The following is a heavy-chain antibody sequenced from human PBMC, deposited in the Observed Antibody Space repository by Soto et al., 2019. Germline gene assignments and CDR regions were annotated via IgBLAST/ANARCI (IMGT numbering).Heavy chain of an antibody. V-gene: IGHV3-23*01. J-gene: IGHJ4*02. CDR2: ISGSGDST. CDR3: ARRGSGSYYDY. D-gene: IGHD1-26*01. CDR1: GFTFSSYA. Sequence: EVQLLESGGGLVQPGGSLRLSCAASGFTFSSYAMRWVRQAPVKGLEWVSAISGSGDSTYYADSVKGRFTISRDNSKNTLYMQMNSLRAEDTAVYYCARRGSGSYYDYRGQGTLVTFSS.